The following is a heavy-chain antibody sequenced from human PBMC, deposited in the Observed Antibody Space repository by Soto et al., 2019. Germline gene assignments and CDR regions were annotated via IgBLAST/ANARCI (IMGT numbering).Heavy chain of an antibody. D-gene: IGHD4-17*01. CDR1: GGSVSSGSYY. CDR3: ARDTGHYGDYVNYYYGMDV. Sequence: QVQLQESGPGLVKPSETLSLTCTVSGGSVSSGSYYWSWIRQPPGKGLEWIGYIYYSGSTNYNPSLQSRVTISVDTSKNQFSLKLSSVTAADTAVYYCARDTGHYGDYVNYYYGMDVWGQGTTVTVSS. V-gene: IGHV4-61*01. J-gene: IGHJ6*02. CDR2: IYYSGST.